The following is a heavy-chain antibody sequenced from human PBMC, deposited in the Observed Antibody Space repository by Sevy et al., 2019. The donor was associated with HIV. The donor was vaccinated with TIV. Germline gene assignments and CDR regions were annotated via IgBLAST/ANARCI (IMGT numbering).Heavy chain of an antibody. Sequence: GGSLRLSCTVSGFTFSNYAMSWVRQAPGKGLEWVSAISGRGDSTYYTDSVKGPFTISRDNSKNILYLQMNRLTAEETAVYYCAKELAMVGTGVFDMWGQGTMVTVSS. CDR3: AKELAMVGTGVFDM. CDR2: ISGRGDST. D-gene: IGHD6-19*01. CDR1: GFTFSNYA. V-gene: IGHV3-23*01. J-gene: IGHJ3*02.